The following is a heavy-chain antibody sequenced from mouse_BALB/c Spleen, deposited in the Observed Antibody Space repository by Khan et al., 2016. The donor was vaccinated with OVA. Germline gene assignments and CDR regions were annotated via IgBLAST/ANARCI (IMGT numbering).Heavy chain of an antibody. Sequence: EVQLQESGPGLVKPSQSLSLTCTVTGYSITSGYGWNWIRQFPGNKLEWMGYISYSGSTNYNPSLKSRISITRDTSNNQFFLQLNSVTTEDKATYYWARTARIKYWGQGTTLTVSS. J-gene: IGHJ2*01. V-gene: IGHV3-2*02. CDR3: ARTARIKY. CDR1: GYSITSGYG. D-gene: IGHD1-2*01. CDR2: ISYSGST.